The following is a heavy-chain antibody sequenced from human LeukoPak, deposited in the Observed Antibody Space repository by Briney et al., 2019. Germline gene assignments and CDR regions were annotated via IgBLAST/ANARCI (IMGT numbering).Heavy chain of an antibody. D-gene: IGHD6-19*01. V-gene: IGHV4-59*01. J-gene: IGHJ2*01. CDR3: ARDTCGCGSGWHLYWYFDL. CDR2: IYYSGST. CDR1: GGSISSYY. Sequence: SETLSLTCTVSGGSISSYYWSWIRQPPGKGLEWIGYIYYSGSTNYNPSLKSRVTISVDTSKNQFSLKLSSVTAADTAVYYCARDTCGCGSGWHLYWYFDLWGRGTLVTVSS.